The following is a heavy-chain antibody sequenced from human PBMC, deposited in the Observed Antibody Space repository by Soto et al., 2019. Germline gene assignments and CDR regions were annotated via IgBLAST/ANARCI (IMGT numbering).Heavy chain of an antibody. V-gene: IGHV3-9*01. CDR3: AKGGQLLTEGGGY. Sequence: EVQLVESGGGLVQPGRSLRLSCAASGFTFDDYAMHWVRQAPGKGLEWVSGISWNSGSIGYADSVKGRFTISRDNAETSRYLQMNSLRAEDTALYYCAKGGQLLTEGGGYWGQGTLVTVSS. D-gene: IGHD2-2*01. CDR1: GFTFDDYA. J-gene: IGHJ4*02. CDR2: ISWNSGSI.